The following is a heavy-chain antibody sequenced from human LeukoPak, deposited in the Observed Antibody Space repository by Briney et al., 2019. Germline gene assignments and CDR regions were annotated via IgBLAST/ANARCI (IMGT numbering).Heavy chain of an antibody. J-gene: IGHJ5*02. Sequence: SETLSLTCAVYGGSFSGYYWSWIRQPPGKGLEWIGEINHSGGTNYNPSLKSRVAISVDTSKNQFSLKLSSVTAADTAVYYCARWWGFDPWGQGTLVTVSS. CDR2: INHSGGT. V-gene: IGHV4-34*01. CDR3: ARWWGFDP. D-gene: IGHD2-15*01. CDR1: GGSFSGYY.